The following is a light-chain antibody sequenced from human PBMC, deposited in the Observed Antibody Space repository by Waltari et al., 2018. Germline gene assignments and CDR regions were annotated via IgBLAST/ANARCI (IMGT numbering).Light chain of an antibody. V-gene: IGLV4-69*01. CDR3: QTWGAGIRV. CDR1: SRPSPYP. CDR2: VNGDGSH. Sequence: QPVLTQSPSASASLGASVKLTCPLSSRPSPYPIAWPHQQPEKCPRFLMKVNGDGSHTNGDGIPDRFSVSSSGAERYLTISVLQSDDEADYYCQTWGAGIRVFGTGTKVTVL. J-gene: IGLJ1*01.